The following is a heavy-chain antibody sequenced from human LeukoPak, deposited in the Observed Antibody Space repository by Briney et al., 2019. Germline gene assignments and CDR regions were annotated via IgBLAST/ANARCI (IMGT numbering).Heavy chain of an antibody. Sequence: PGGSLRLSCAASGFTFSSYGMSWVRQAPGKGLEWVSAISGSGGSTYYADSVKGRFTISRDNSKKTLYLQMKSLRAEDTAVYYCARDEEWFGELLYSLDYWGQGTLVTVSS. CDR2: ISGSGGST. V-gene: IGHV3-23*01. CDR1: GFTFSSYG. D-gene: IGHD3-10*01. CDR3: ARDEEWFGELLYSLDY. J-gene: IGHJ4*02.